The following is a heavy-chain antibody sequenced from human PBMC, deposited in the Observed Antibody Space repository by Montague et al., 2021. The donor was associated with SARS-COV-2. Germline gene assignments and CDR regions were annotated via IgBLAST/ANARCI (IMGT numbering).Heavy chain of an antibody. CDR2: VSPDGSDT. J-gene: IGHJ4*02. CDR3: ARGGRDDYHYPFDS. V-gene: IGHV3-74*01. CDR1: GFTFSSYW. Sequence: SLRLSFSASGFTFSSYWMHWVRQVPGRGLAWVSRVSPDGSDTTYTDSVEGRFIISRDNVKDTLYLAMSSLGAEDTAVYFCARGGRDDYHYPFDSWGRGTLVTVSS. D-gene: IGHD5-24*01.